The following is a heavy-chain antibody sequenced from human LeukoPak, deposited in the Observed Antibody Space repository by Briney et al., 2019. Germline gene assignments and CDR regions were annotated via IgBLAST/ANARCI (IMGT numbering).Heavy chain of an antibody. Sequence: SETLSLTCAVYGGSFSGYYWSWIRQPPGKGLEWIGEINHSGSTNYNPSLKSQVTMSVDTSKNQFSLKLSSVTAADTAVYYCSRHKSGGITLIRGVRDYSYMDVWGKGTTVTVSS. D-gene: IGHD3-10*01. V-gene: IGHV4-34*03. CDR2: INHSGST. J-gene: IGHJ6*03. CDR3: SRHKSGGITLIRGVRDYSYMDV. CDR1: GGSFSGYY.